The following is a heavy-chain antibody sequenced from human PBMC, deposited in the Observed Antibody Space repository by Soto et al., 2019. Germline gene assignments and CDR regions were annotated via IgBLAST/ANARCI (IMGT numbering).Heavy chain of an antibody. V-gene: IGHV1-46*01. CDR1: GYTFTSYY. Sequence: QVQLGQSGSEVKKPGASVKVSCTASGYTFTSYYVHWVRQAPGQGLEWMGVVNPSSGRTTYAQKFRGRITMARDTSTSTVHVELSSLRSEDTAVYYCARGIDIGQNYDYDGMDVWCQGNTVTVSS. J-gene: IGHJ6*02. CDR2: VNPSSGRT. D-gene: IGHD2-21*01. CDR3: ARGIDIGQNYDYDGMDV.